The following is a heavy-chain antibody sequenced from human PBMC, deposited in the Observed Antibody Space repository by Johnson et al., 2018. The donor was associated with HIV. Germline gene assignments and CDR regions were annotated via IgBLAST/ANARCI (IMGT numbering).Heavy chain of an antibody. CDR1: GFTVSTNY. D-gene: IGHD1-26*01. V-gene: IGHV3-53*01. J-gene: IGHJ3*02. Sequence: VQLVESGGGLIQPGGSLRLSCAASGFTVSTNYMSWVRQAPGKGLEWVSVIYSGGSTYYADSVKGRFTISRDNSKNTLYLQMNSLRAEDTAVYYCAREGEWELLPGAVDIWGQGTMVTVSS. CDR3: AREGEWELLPGAVDI. CDR2: IYSGGST.